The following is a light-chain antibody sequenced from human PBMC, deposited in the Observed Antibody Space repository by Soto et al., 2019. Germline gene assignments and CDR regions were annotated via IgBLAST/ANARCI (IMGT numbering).Light chain of an antibody. CDR3: QQYSNWPQT. V-gene: IGKV3-15*01. CDR2: DAS. CDR1: QSVSIN. J-gene: IGKJ1*01. Sequence: EIVMTQSPATLSASPGESATLSCRASQSVSINLAWYHQKPGQAPRLLIYDASTRASGITARFSGSGSGTEFPLTISRLQSEDFAVYYCQQYSNWPQTFGQGTRVEIK.